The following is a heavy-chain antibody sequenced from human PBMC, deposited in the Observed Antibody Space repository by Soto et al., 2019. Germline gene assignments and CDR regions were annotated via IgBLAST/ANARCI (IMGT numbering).Heavy chain of an antibody. Sequence: QVQLVESGGGVVQPGRSLRLSCAASGFTFSSYGMHWVRQAPGKGLEWVAVIWYDGSNKYYADSVKGRFTISRDNSKNTLYLQMNSLRAEDTAVYYCARDREVWFGVSPYYFDYWGQGTLVTVSS. CDR1: GFTFSSYG. D-gene: IGHD3-10*01. CDR3: ARDREVWFGVSPYYFDY. V-gene: IGHV3-33*01. J-gene: IGHJ4*02. CDR2: IWYDGSNK.